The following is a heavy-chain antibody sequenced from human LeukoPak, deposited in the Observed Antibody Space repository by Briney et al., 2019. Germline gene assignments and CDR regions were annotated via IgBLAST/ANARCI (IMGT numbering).Heavy chain of an antibody. D-gene: IGHD2-2*01. CDR3: ARGSSNTNGKFPNDY. Sequence: GASVKVSCKASGYTFTGYYIHWVRQAPGQGLEWMGWIKPNSGATSSAQKFHGRVTMTRDTSISTAYMELSTLRSDDTAVYYCARGSSNTNGKFPNDYWGQGTLVTVSS. J-gene: IGHJ4*02. CDR2: IKPNSGAT. V-gene: IGHV1-2*02. CDR1: GYTFTGYY.